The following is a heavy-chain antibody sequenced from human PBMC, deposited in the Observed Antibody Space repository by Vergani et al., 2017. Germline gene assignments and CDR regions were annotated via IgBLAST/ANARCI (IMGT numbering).Heavy chain of an antibody. J-gene: IGHJ5*02. CDR2: IYYSGST. V-gene: IGHV4-39*01. Sequence: QLQLQESGPGLVKPSATLSLTCSVSGASIRSSNYYWGWLRQPPGKGLEWIASIYYSGSTYYNPFLKRLVTISVDTSKNQFSLKLSSVTAADTAVYFCARHATVEWLVKLGWIDPWGQGILVTVSS. CDR1: GASIRSSNYY. CDR3: ARHATVEWLVKLGWIDP. D-gene: IGHD6-19*01.